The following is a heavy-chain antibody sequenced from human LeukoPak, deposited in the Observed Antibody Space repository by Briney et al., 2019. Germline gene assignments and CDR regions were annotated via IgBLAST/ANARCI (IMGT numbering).Heavy chain of an antibody. J-gene: IGHJ4*02. CDR3: AREHPAVAGTDY. V-gene: IGHV1-46*01. CDR1: GYTFTSYY. CDR2: INPSGGSA. D-gene: IGHD6-19*01. Sequence: ASVKVSCKASGYTFTSYYMHWVRQAPGQGLEWMGVINPSGGSASYAQKFQGRVTMTRDTSTSTVYMELSSLRSDDTAVYYCAREHPAVAGTDYWGQGTLVTVSS.